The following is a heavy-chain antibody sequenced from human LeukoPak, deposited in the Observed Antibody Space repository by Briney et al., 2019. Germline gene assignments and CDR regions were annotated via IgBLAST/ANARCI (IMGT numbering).Heavy chain of an antibody. Sequence: GGSLRLSCAASGFTFSSYWMHWVRQAPGKGLEWVANIKLDGSEKNYVDSVKGRFTISRDNTKNSLYLQMNSLRVEDTAVFYCARDGQTDIVVVVAATGFDYWGQGTLVTVSS. V-gene: IGHV3-7*03. CDR1: GFTFSSYW. CDR2: IKLDGSEK. CDR3: ARDGQTDIVVVVAATGFDY. J-gene: IGHJ4*02. D-gene: IGHD2-15*01.